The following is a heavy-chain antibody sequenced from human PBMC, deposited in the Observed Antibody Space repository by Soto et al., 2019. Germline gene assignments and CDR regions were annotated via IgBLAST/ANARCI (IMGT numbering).Heavy chain of an antibody. Sequence: SMKVSCKASGGTFSSYAISWVRQAPGQGLEWMGGIIPIFGTANYAQKFQGRVTITADESTSTAYMELSSLRSEDTAVYYCGRPGIDDSLVVVGASLGAFDIWGQGTMVTVSS. CDR2: IIPIFGTA. CDR1: GGTFSSYA. D-gene: IGHD2-15*01. CDR3: GRPGIDDSLVVVGASLGAFDI. V-gene: IGHV1-69*13. J-gene: IGHJ3*02.